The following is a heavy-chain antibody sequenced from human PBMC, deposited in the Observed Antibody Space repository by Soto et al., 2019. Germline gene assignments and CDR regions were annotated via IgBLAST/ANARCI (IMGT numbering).Heavy chain of an antibody. Sequence: GGSLRLSCAASGFTFSSYWMSWVRQAPGKGLEWVANIKQDGSEKYYVDSVKGRFTISRDNAKNSLYLQMNSLRAEDTAVYYCARAVSGGDPGDAFDIWGQGTMVTVSS. J-gene: IGHJ3*02. V-gene: IGHV3-7*05. CDR1: GFTFSSYW. D-gene: IGHD2-21*02. CDR2: IKQDGSEK. CDR3: ARAVSGGDPGDAFDI.